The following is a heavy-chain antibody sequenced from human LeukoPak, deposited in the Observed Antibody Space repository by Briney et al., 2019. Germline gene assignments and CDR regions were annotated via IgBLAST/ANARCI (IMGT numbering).Heavy chain of an antibody. J-gene: IGHJ4*02. CDR2: ISAYNGNT. D-gene: IGHD3-10*01. Sequence: ASVKVSCKASGYTFTSYGISWVRQAPGQGLEWMGWISAYNGNTNYAQKLQGRVTMTTDTSTSTAYMELGSLRSGDTAVYYCARDRYYYGSGRVPDYWGQGTLVTVSS. CDR1: GYTFTSYG. V-gene: IGHV1-18*01. CDR3: ARDRYYYGSGRVPDY.